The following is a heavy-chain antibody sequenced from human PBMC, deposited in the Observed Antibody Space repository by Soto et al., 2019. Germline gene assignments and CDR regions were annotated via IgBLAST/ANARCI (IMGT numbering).Heavy chain of an antibody. CDR2: ISGSGGST. CDR1: GFTFSSYA. V-gene: IGHV3-23*01. D-gene: IGHD3-22*01. J-gene: IGHJ4*02. Sequence: GGSLRLSCAASGFTFSSYAMSWVRQAPGKGLEWVSAISGSGGSTYYADSVKGRFTISRDNSKNTLYLQMNSLRAEDTAVYYCAKFPIPLGYDSSGYPFDYWGQGTLVTVSS. CDR3: AKFPIPLGYDSSGYPFDY.